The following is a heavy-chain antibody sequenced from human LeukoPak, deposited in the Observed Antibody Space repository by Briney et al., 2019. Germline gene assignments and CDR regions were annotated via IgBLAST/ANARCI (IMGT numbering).Heavy chain of an antibody. CDR1: GYTFTGYY. V-gene: IGHV1-2*06. D-gene: IGHD2-21*02. CDR2: INPNSGGT. J-gene: IGHJ4*02. Sequence: GASVKVSCKASGYTFTGYYTHWVRQAPGQGLEWMGRINPNSGGTNYAQKFQGRVTMTRYTSISTAYMELSRLRSDDTAVYYCARGDSVVTAPPTDYWGQGTLVTVSS. CDR3: ARGDSVVTAPPTDY.